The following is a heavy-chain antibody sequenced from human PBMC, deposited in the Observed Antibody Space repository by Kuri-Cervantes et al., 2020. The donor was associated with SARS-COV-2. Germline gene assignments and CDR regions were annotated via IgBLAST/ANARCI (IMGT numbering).Heavy chain of an antibody. V-gene: IGHV5-51*01. CDR2: IYPGDSDT. J-gene: IGHJ4*02. CDR1: GYSFTSYW. CDR3: ARSEVGATTYLDY. D-gene: IGHD1-26*01. Sequence: GGSLRLSCKGSGYSFTSYWIGWVRQMPGKGLEWMGIIYPGDSDTRYSPSCQGQVTISADKYISTAYLQWSSLKASDTAMYYCARSEVGATTYLDYWGQGTLVTVSS.